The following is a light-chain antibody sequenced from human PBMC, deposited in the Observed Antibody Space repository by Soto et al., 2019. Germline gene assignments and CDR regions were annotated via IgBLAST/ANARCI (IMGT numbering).Light chain of an antibody. Sequence: EIVLTQSPGTLSLSPGDRATLSCRASQSVSSSLAWYQQKPGQAPRLLIYDASNRATGIPARFSGSGSGTDFTLTISSLEPEDFAVYYCQHRSDFPLTFGGGTKVEI. J-gene: IGKJ4*01. CDR2: DAS. CDR1: QSVSSS. CDR3: QHRSDFPLT. V-gene: IGKV3-11*01.